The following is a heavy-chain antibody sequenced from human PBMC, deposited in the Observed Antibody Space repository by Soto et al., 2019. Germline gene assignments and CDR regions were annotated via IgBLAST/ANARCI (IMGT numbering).Heavy chain of an antibody. J-gene: IGHJ4*02. CDR3: ASPLSWLQSHRSLDY. V-gene: IGHV3-30-3*01. Sequence: GGSLTLSCAASGFTFSSYAMHWVRQAPGKGLEWVAVISYDGSNKYYADSVKGRFTISRDNSKNTLYLQMNSLRAEDTAVYYCASPLSWLQSHRSLDYWGQGXLVTVSS. CDR1: GFTFSSYA. CDR2: ISYDGSNK. D-gene: IGHD5-12*01.